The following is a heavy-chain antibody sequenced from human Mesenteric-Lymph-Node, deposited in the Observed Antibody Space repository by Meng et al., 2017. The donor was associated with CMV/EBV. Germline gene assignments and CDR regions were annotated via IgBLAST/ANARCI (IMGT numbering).Heavy chain of an antibody. CDR2: IYTGGST. Sequence: GGSLRLSCAASGFIVSNYYMGWVRQAPGKGLEWVSVIYTGGSTYYGDSVKGRFSISRDNSKNTLYLQMNSLRAEDTAVYYCARGIVVVVAAAGFDYWGQGTLVTVSS. J-gene: IGHJ4*02. D-gene: IGHD2-15*01. V-gene: IGHV3-53*05. CDR3: ARGIVVVVAAAGFDY. CDR1: GFIVSNYY.